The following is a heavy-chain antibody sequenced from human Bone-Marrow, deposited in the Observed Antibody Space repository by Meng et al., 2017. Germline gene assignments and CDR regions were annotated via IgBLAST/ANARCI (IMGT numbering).Heavy chain of an antibody. Sequence: QGGLCEAGGGLGRAGASVNVSCGVSGGTFSSYAYSWVRQAPGQGLEWMGEIVPIYGRAYPLKKFQGRVTITADKSTRTAYMELSSLRPEDTAVYYCARGDGDDYDFHWYFDLWGRGTLVTVSS. D-gene: IGHD3-22*01. J-gene: IGHJ2*01. V-gene: IGHV1-69*06. CDR3: ARGDGDDYDFHWYFDL. CDR1: GGTFSSYA. CDR2: IVPIYGRA.